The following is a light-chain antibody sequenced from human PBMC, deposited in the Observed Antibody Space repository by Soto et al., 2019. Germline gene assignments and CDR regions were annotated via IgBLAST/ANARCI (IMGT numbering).Light chain of an antibody. CDR3: QQYNNWPQT. J-gene: IGKJ1*01. V-gene: IGKV3-15*01. CDR1: QSVSSN. CDR2: GAS. Sequence: EIVMTQSQATLSVSPGERATLSCRASQSVSSNLAWYQQKPGQAPRLLIYGASTRATGIPARFSGSGSGTEFTLTISSLQSEDFAVYYCQQYNNWPQTFGPGTKVEIK.